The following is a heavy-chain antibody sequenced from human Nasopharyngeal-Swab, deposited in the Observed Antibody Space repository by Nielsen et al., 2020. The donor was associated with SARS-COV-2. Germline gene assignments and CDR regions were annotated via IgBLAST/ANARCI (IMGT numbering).Heavy chain of an antibody. V-gene: IGHV3-49*03. CDR3: TRAGCSSGWAFDY. D-gene: IGHD6-19*01. J-gene: IGHJ4*02. CDR1: GFTFGDYA. Sequence: GGSLRLSCTASGFTFGDYAMSWFRQAPGKGLEWVGFIRSKAYGGATEYAASVKGRFTISRDDSKSIAYLQMNSLKTEDTAVYYCTRAGCSSGWAFDYWGQGTLVTVSS. CDR2: IRSKAYGGAT.